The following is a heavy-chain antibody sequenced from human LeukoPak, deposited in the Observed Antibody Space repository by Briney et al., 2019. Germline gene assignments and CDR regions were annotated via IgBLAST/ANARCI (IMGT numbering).Heavy chain of an antibody. CDR2: INSAGST. CDR3: AKDQNTVATAPFDY. J-gene: IGHJ4*02. Sequence: GGSLRLSCAASGFTFSRHAMSWVRQAPGKGLEWVSAINSAGSTYYGDSVRGRFTISRDNSKNVLYLQMNSLRAEDTALYYCAKDQNTVATAPFDYWGQGTLVTVSS. D-gene: IGHD4-17*01. V-gene: IGHV3-23*01. CDR1: GFTFSRHA.